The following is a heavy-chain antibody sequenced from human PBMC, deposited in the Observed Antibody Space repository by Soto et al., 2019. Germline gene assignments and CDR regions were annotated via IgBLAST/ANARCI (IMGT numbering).Heavy chain of an antibody. J-gene: IGHJ4*02. CDR1: GGTFSSYT. V-gene: IGHV1-69*08. Sequence: QVQLVQSGAEVKKPGSSVKVSCKASGGTFSSYTISWVRQAPGQGLEWMGRIIPILGIANYAQKFQGRVTITADKSTSTAYVELSSLRSEDTAVYYCARDRCTNGVCSTYYVDYWGQGTLVTVSS. CDR3: ARDRCTNGVCSTYYVDY. CDR2: IIPILGIA. D-gene: IGHD2-8*01.